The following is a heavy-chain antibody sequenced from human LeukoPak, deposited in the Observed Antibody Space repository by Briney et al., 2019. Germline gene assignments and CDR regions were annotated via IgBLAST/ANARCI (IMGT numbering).Heavy chain of an antibody. J-gene: IGHJ4*02. CDR3: ARDYAYDSSGYYSVGGNYFDY. CDR2: ISYDGSNK. CDR1: GFTFSSYA. V-gene: IGHV3-30-3*01. D-gene: IGHD3-22*01. Sequence: GGPLRLSCAASGFTFSSYAMHWVRQAPGKGLEWVAVISYDGSNKYYADSVKGRFTISRDNSKNTLYLQMNSLRAEDTAVYYCARDYAYDSSGYYSVGGNYFDYWGQGTLVTVSS.